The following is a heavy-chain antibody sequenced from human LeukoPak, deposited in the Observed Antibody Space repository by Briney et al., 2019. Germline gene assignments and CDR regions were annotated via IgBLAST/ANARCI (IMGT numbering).Heavy chain of an antibody. CDR1: GGTFSSYA. Sequence: SVKVSCKASGGTFSSYAISWVRQAPGQGLEWMGGIIPIFGTANYAQKFQGRVTITTDEFTSTAYMELSSLRSEDTAVYYCARARAGQDAFDIWGQGTMVTVSS. J-gene: IGHJ3*02. CDR2: IIPIFGTA. CDR3: ARARAGQDAFDI. D-gene: IGHD6-19*01. V-gene: IGHV1-69*05.